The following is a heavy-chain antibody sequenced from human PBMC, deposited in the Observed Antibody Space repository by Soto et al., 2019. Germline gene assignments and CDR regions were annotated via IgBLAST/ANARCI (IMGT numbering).Heavy chain of an antibody. CDR3: AKDVRYCSSTSCYARLNYFDY. Sequence: GESLKISCAASGFTFSSYAMSWVRQAPGKGLEWFSAISGSGGSTYYADSVKGRFTISRDNSKNTLYLQMNSLRAEDTAVYYCAKDVRYCSSTSCYARLNYFDYWGQGTLVTVSS. J-gene: IGHJ4*02. CDR2: ISGSGGST. V-gene: IGHV3-23*01. CDR1: GFTFSSYA. D-gene: IGHD2-2*01.